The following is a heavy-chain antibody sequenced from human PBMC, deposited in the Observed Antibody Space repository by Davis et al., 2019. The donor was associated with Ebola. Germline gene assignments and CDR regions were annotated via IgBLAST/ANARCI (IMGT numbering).Heavy chain of an antibody. CDR3: AVGYCSSTSCYNYYYYGMDV. J-gene: IGHJ6*02. V-gene: IGHV3-33*01. CDR1: GFTFSSYG. D-gene: IGHD2-2*01. CDR2: IWCDGSNK. Sequence: PGGSLRLSCAASGFTFSSYGMHWVRQAPGKGLEWVAVIWCDGSNKYYADSVKGRFTISRDNSKNTLYLQMNSLRAEDTAVYYCAVGYCSSTSCYNYYYYGMDVWGQGTTVTVSS.